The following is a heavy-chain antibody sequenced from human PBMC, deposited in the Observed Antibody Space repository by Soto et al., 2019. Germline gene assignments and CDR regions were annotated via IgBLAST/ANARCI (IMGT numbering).Heavy chain of an antibody. V-gene: IGHV4-34*01. D-gene: IGHD3-10*01. CDR1: GGSFSGYY. J-gene: IGHJ5*02. Sequence: QVQLQQWGAGLLKPSETLSLTCAVYGGSFSGYYWSWIRQPPGKGLEWIGEINHSGSTNYNPSLKSRVTISVDSSKNQFSLQLSSVTAADTAVYYCARGPPVLLWFGELSGYNWFDPWGQGTLVTVSS. CDR3: ARGPPVLLWFGELSGYNWFDP. CDR2: INHSGST.